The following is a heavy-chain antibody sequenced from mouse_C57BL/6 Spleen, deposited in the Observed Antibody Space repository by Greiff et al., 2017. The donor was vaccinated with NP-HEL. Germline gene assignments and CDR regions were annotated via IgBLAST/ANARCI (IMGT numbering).Heavy chain of an antibody. Sequence: QVQLQQPGAELVMPGASVKLSCKASGYTFTSYWMHWVKQRPGQGLEWIGEIDPSDSYTNYNQKFKGKSTLTVDKSSSTAYMQLSSLTSEDSAVYYCERWGYVSPRSMDYWGQGTSVTVSS. CDR2: IDPSDSYT. CDR3: ERWGYVSPRSMDY. CDR1: GYTFTSYW. V-gene: IGHV1-69*01. J-gene: IGHJ4*01. D-gene: IGHD3-1*01.